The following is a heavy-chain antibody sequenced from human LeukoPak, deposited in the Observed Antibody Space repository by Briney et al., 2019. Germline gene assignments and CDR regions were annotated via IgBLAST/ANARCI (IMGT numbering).Heavy chain of an antibody. Sequence: GGSLRLSCAASGFTFSSYWMSWVRQAPGKGLEWVANIKQDGSEKYYVDSVKGRFTISGDNAKNSLYLQMNSLRAEDTAVYYCARGLSSGWYFSYYFDYWGQGTLVTVSS. V-gene: IGHV3-7*01. CDR3: ARGLSSGWYFSYYFDY. D-gene: IGHD6-19*01. CDR1: GFTFSSYW. CDR2: IKQDGSEK. J-gene: IGHJ4*02.